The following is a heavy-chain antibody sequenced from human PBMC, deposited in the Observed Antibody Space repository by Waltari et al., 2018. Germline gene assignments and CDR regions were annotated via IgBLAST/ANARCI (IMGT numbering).Heavy chain of an antibody. Sequence: QVQLQESGPGLVKPSETLSLTCAVSGYSISSGYYWGWIRQPPGKGLEWIGSIYHSGSTYYNPPLKSRVTISVDTSKNQFSLKLSSVTAADTAVYYCARVPDSSGWVDYWGQGTLVTVSS. CDR3: ARVPDSSGWVDY. J-gene: IGHJ4*02. CDR1: GYSISSGYY. CDR2: IYHSGST. V-gene: IGHV4-38-2*01. D-gene: IGHD3-22*01.